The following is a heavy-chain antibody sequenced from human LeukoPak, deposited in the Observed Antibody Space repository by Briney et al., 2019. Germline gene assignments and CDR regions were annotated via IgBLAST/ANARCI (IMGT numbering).Heavy chain of an antibody. CDR1: GFTISTYS. D-gene: IGHD6-19*01. V-gene: IGHV3-48*04. J-gene: IGHJ5*02. Sequence: GGSLRLSCAASGFTISTYSMNWVRQAPGKGLEWLSYINSKSDTIYYADSVKGRFTISRDNAKNSLYLQINSLRAEDTAVYYCASRAIGWYRDANWFDPWGQGTLVTVSS. CDR2: INSKSDTI. CDR3: ASRAIGWYRDANWFDP.